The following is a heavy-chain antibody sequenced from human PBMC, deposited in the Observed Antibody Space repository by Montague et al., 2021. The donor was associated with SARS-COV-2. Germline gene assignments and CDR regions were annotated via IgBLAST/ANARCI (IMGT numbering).Heavy chain of an antibody. Sequence: CAISGDSVSSNNAAWNWIRQSPSRGLEWLGRTCYRSEWYFDYAISLRGLITINPDTSKNQFSLQLDSVPLDDTAVYYCARYSYSGTYFGLNDAFDIWGQGTLVTVSS. V-gene: IGHV6-1*01. CDR3: ARYSYSGTYFGLNDAFDI. D-gene: IGHD1-26*01. CDR1: GDSVSSNNAA. J-gene: IGHJ3*02. CDR2: TCYRSEWYF.